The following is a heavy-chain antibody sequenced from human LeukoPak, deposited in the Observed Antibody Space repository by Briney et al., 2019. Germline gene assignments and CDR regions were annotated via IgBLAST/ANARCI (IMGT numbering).Heavy chain of an antibody. D-gene: IGHD1-26*01. CDR3: ARVGAIFGDFDY. Sequence: SETLSLTCTVSGGSISSYYWSWIRQPPGKGLEWIGYIYYSGSTNYNPSLKSRVTISVDTSKNQFSLKLSSVTAADTAVYYCARVGAIFGDFDYWGQGTLVTVSS. V-gene: IGHV4-59*01. J-gene: IGHJ4*02. CDR1: GGSISSYY. CDR2: IYYSGST.